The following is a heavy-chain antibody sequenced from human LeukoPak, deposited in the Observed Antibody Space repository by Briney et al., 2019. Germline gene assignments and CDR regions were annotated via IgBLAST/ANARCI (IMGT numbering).Heavy chain of an antibody. Sequence: GGSLRLSCAASGCTFSSYEMNWVRQAPGKGLEWVSYISSSGSTIYYADSVKGRFTISRDNAKNSLYLQMNSLRAEDTAVYYCATLGDAFDIWGQGTMVTVSS. D-gene: IGHD7-27*01. CDR3: ATLGDAFDI. CDR2: ISSSGSTI. V-gene: IGHV3-48*03. J-gene: IGHJ3*02. CDR1: GCTFSSYE.